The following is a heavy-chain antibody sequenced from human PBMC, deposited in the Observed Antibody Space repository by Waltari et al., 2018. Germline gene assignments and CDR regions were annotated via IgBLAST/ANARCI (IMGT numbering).Heavy chain of an antibody. D-gene: IGHD4-17*01. V-gene: IGHV4-39*01. CDR1: GGSISSSRYY. Sequence: QLQLQESGPGLVKPSETLSLTCTVSGGSISSSRYYWGWLRQPPGKGLEWIGSIYYSGSTYYNPSLKSRVTISVDTSKNQFSLKLSSVTAADTAVYYCAKHDYGDYNFAYWGQGTLVTVSS. CDR3: AKHDYGDYNFAY. J-gene: IGHJ4*02. CDR2: IYYSGST.